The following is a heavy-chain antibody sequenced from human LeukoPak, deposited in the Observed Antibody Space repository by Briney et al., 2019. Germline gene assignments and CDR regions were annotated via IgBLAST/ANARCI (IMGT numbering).Heavy chain of an antibody. Sequence: PSETLSLTCAVYGGSFSGYYWSWIRQPPGKGLEWIGEINHSGSTNYNPSLMSRVTISVDTSKNQFSLKLSSVTAADTAVYYCARIDSGRYAGSYYYYYYMDVWGKGTTVTVSS. CDR1: GGSFSGYY. V-gene: IGHV4-34*01. CDR3: ARIDSGRYAGSYYYYYYMDV. D-gene: IGHD6-19*01. J-gene: IGHJ6*03. CDR2: INHSGST.